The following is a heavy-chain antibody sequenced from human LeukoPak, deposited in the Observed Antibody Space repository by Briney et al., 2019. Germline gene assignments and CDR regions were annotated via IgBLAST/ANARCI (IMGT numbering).Heavy chain of an antibody. D-gene: IGHD3-3*01. CDR2: INSDGSST. V-gene: IGHV3-74*01. CDR1: GFTFSSYW. J-gene: IGHJ4*02. Sequence: GGSLRLSCAASGFTFSSYWMHWVRQAPGKGLVWVSRINSDGSSTGYADSVKGRFTISRDNAKNTLYLQMNSLRAEDTAVYYCARLYYDFWSGYLYYFDYWGQGTLVTVSS. CDR3: ARLYYDFWSGYLYYFDY.